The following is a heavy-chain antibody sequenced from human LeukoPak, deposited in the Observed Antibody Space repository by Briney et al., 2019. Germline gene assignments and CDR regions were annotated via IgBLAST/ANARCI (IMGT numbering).Heavy chain of an antibody. CDR1: EFTFNNYG. V-gene: IGHV3-48*01. D-gene: IGHD2-2*01. J-gene: IGHJ4*02. Sequence: GGSLRLSCAASEFTFNNYGMNWVRQAPGKGLEWASYISGSSSTIYYADSVKGRFTISRNNVRNSLYLQMNSLRAEDTAVYYCARGSCTGTSCYDYWGQGTLVTVSS. CDR2: ISGSSSTI. CDR3: ARGSCTGTSCYDY.